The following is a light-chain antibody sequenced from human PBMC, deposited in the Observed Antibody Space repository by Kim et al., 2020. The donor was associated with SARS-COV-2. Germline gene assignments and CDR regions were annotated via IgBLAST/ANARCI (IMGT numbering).Light chain of an antibody. J-gene: IGKJ1*01. CDR3: QQYGSSPPT. V-gene: IGKV3-20*01. Sequence: SPGERATLSCRASQSVSSSYLAWYQQKPGQAPRLLIYGASRRATGIPDRFSGSGSGTDFTLTISRLEPEDFAVYYCQQYGSSPPTFGQGTKVDIK. CDR2: GAS. CDR1: QSVSSSY.